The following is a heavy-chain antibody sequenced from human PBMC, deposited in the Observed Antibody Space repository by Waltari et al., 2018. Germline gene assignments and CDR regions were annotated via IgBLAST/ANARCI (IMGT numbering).Heavy chain of an antibody. Sequence: EVQLVESGGGLVQPGGSLRLSCAASGFTVSSNYMSWVRQAPGKGLEWVSVIYSGGSTYYADSVKGRFTISRDNAKNSLYLQMNSLRAEDTAVYYCARDSYGDYDYWGQGTLVTVSS. CDR2: IYSGGST. J-gene: IGHJ4*02. V-gene: IGHV3-66*01. D-gene: IGHD4-17*01. CDR1: GFTVSSNY. CDR3: ARDSYGDYDY.